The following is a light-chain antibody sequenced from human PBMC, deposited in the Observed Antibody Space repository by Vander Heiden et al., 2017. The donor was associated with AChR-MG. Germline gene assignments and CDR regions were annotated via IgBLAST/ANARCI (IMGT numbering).Light chain of an antibody. J-gene: IGKJ1*01. Sequence: DIQMTQFPSTLSASVGDRVTITCRASQRIGSWMAWYQQKPGKAPKLLIYKASTLESGVPSRFSGSGSGTEFTLNISSLQADDLGTYYCQQYNRYSAFGQGTKVNIK. CDR2: KAS. CDR3: QQYNRYSA. V-gene: IGKV1-5*03. CDR1: QRIGSW.